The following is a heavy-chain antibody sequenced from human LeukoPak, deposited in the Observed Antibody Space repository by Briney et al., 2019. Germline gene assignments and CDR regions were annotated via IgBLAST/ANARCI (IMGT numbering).Heavy chain of an antibody. V-gene: IGHV1-18*01. D-gene: IGHD3-22*01. CDR2: ISAYNGNT. Sequence: ASVKVSCKASGYTFTSYGISWVRQAPGQGLEWMGWISAYNGNTNYAQKLQGRVTMTTDTSTSTAYMELSSLRSEDTAVYYCARDTQIYDSSGYYISDAFDIWGQGTMVTVSS. CDR1: GYTFTSYG. CDR3: ARDTQIYDSSGYYISDAFDI. J-gene: IGHJ3*02.